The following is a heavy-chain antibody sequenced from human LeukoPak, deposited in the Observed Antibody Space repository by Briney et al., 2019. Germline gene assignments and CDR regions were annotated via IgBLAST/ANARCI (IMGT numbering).Heavy chain of an antibody. CDR2: MNPNSGNT. CDR3: ARVHTMVRGGSTFGY. J-gene: IGHJ4*02. V-gene: IGHV1-8*01. CDR1: GYTFTSYD. D-gene: IGHD3-10*01. Sequence: GASVKVSCKASGYTFTSYDINWVRQATGQGLEWMGWMNPNSGNTGYAQKFQGRATMTRNTSISTAYMELSSLRSEDTAVYYCARVHTMVRGGSTFGYWGQGTLVTVSS.